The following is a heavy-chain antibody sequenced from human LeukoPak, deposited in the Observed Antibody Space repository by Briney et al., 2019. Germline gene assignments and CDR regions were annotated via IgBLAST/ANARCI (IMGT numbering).Heavy chain of an antibody. V-gene: IGHV1-18*01. D-gene: IGHD2-8*01. J-gene: IGHJ4*02. CDR3: ARDLEVHCTSGVCYLDY. CDR1: GYTFTSYG. Sequence: GASVKVSCKASGYTFTSYGISWVRQAPGQGLEWMGWISAYNGNTNYAQELQGRVTMTTDTSTSTAYMELRSLRSDDTAVYYCARDLEVHCTSGVCYLDYWGQGTLVTVSS. CDR2: ISAYNGNT.